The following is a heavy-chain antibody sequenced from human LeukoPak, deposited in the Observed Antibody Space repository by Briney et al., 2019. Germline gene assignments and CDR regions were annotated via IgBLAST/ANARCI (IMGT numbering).Heavy chain of an antibody. J-gene: IGHJ4*02. Sequence: GRSLRLSCAASGFTFSSYAMHWVRQAPGKGLEWVAVISYDGGNKYYADSMKGRFTISRDNSKNTLYLQMNSLRAEDTAVYYCASKYYDFWSGYYVWGQGTLVTVSS. V-gene: IGHV3-30-3*01. CDR1: GFTFSSYA. CDR2: ISYDGGNK. CDR3: ASKYYDFWSGYYV. D-gene: IGHD3-3*01.